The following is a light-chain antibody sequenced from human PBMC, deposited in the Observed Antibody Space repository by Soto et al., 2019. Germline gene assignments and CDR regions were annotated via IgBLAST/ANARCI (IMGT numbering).Light chain of an antibody. J-gene: IGKJ1*01. CDR1: QSIGSW. V-gene: IGKV1-5*01. CDR2: DAS. Sequence: DIQMSQSPCTLFASVGDRVTITCRASQSIGSWLAWYQQKPGKAPKLLIYDASSLESGVPSRFSGSGSGTEFTLTISSLQPDDFATYYCQQHNSYPWTFGQGTKVDNK. CDR3: QQHNSYPWT.